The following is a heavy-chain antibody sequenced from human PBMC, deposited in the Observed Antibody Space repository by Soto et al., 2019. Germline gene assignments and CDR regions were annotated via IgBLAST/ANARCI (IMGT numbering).Heavy chain of an antibody. D-gene: IGHD2-15*01. V-gene: IGHV1-24*01. CDR3: ATALRVVVVAAFDY. Sequence: ASVKVSCKVSGYTLTELSMHWVRQAPGKGLEWMGGFDPEDGVTIYAQKFQGRVTMTEDTSTDTAYMELSSLRSEDTAVYYCATALRVVVVAAFDYWGQGTLVTVSS. CDR2: FDPEDGVT. J-gene: IGHJ4*02. CDR1: GYTLTELS.